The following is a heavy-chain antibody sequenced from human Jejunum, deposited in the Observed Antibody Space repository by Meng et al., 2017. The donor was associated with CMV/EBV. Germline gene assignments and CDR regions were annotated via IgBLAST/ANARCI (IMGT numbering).Heavy chain of an antibody. V-gene: IGHV3-30*02. CDR1: GFTLSSYG. J-gene: IGHJ4*02. D-gene: IGHD2-8*01. Sequence: GGSLRLSCAASGFTLSSYGIHWVRQAPGTGLEWVTYADSVKGRFTISRDISKNTLFLQMNSLRAEDTAVYYCAKEGVGGHFDYWGQGTLVTVSS. CDR3: AKEGVGGHFDY.